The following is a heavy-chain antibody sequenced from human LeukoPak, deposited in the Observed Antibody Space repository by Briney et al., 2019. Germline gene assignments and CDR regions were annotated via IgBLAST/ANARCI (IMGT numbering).Heavy chain of an antibody. CDR1: GYTFTGYY. CDR2: IYPHSGGT. Sequence: ASVTVSCKASGYTFTGYYIHWVRQAPGQGPAWMGWIYPHSGGTNYAQKFQGRVTMTRDTSISTAYMELSRLRSDDTAVYYCARDQVDAGSYFAFFDYWGQGTLVTVSS. D-gene: IGHD1-26*01. CDR3: ARDQVDAGSYFAFFDY. J-gene: IGHJ4*02. V-gene: IGHV1-2*02.